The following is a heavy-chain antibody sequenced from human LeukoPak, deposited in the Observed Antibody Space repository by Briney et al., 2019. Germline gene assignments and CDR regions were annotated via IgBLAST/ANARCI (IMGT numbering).Heavy chain of an antibody. D-gene: IGHD3-10*01. CDR1: GFTISGSA. J-gene: IGHJ4*02. V-gene: IGHV3-73*01. Sequence: GGSLRLSCAASGFTISGSAMHWVRQAPGEGLEWVGRIRSKTKDYATAYAASVTGRFTVSRDDSKNTAYLQMNSLRAEDTALYYCEGFVEFADYWGQGTLVTVSS. CDR3: EGFVEFADY. CDR2: IRSKTKDYAT.